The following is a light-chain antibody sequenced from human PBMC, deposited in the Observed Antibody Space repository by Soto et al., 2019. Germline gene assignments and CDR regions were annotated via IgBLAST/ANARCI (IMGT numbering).Light chain of an antibody. Sequence: EIVLTQSPDTLSLSPGERATLSCRASQSVDTNYLAWYQQKPGQPPRLLIYGASSRATGIPDRFSGSGSGTDFTLTISRLEPEDFAVYYCQQYGSSPLYTFGQGTKLEIK. J-gene: IGKJ2*01. V-gene: IGKV3-20*01. CDR3: QQYGSSPLYT. CDR2: GAS. CDR1: QSVDTNY.